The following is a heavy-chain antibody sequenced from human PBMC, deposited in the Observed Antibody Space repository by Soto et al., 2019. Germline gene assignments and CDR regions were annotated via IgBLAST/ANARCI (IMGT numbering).Heavy chain of an antibody. J-gene: IGHJ4*02. CDR3: ARDYERWLQQFDY. CDR1: GFTFSSYG. CDR2: IWYDGSNK. V-gene: IGHV3-33*01. D-gene: IGHD5-12*01. Sequence: GGSLRLSCAASGFTFSSYGMHWVRQAPGKGLEWVAVIWYDGSNKYYADSVKGRFTISRDNSKNTLYLQMNSLRAEDTAVYYCARDYERWLQQFDYWGQGTLVTVSS.